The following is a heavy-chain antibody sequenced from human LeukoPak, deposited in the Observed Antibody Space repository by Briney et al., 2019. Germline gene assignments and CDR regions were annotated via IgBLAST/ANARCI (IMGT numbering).Heavy chain of an antibody. Sequence: GGSLRLSCAASGFIFSNHWMSWVRQAPGKGLEWVAYIKEDGSEKYYVDSVKGRFTISRDNAKNSPYLQMNSLIAEDTAVYYCARGGSYSYCWGQGTLVTVSS. D-gene: IGHD3-10*01. V-gene: IGHV3-7*05. CDR2: IKEDGSEK. J-gene: IGHJ4*02. CDR1: GFIFSNHW. CDR3: ARGGSYSYC.